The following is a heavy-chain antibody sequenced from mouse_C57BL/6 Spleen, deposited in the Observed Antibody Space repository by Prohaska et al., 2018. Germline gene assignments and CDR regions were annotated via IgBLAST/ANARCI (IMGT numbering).Heavy chain of an antibody. CDR3: TGPGSSLGD. Sequence: EVKLEESGGGLVQPGGSMKLSCVASGFTFSNYWMNWVRQSPEKGLEWVAQIRLKSDNYATHYAESVKGRFTISRDDAKRSAYLQMNNLRAEDTGIYYCTGPGSSLGDWGKGTTLTVSS. D-gene: IGHD1-1*01. V-gene: IGHV6-3*01. CDR1: GFTFSNYW. CDR2: IRLKSDNYAT. J-gene: IGHJ2*01.